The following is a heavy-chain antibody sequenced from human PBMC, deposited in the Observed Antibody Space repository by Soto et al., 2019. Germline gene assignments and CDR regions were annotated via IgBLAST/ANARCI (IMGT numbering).Heavy chain of an antibody. CDR1: GFTFSAYA. CDR2: IRGIGTGT. V-gene: IGHV3-23*01. CDR3: AKDNYGGNEGGRFDY. D-gene: IGHD4-17*01. J-gene: IGHJ4*02. Sequence: EVQLLESGGGLGQPGGSLRLSCAASGFTFSAYAMNWVRQAPGKGLEWVSAIRGIGTGTYYADSVKGRFTISRDNSKNMLYLQMDSPRAEDTAIYFCAKDNYGGNEGGRFDYWGQGILVTVSS.